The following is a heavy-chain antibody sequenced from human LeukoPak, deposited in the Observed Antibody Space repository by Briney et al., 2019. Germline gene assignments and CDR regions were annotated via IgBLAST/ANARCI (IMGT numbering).Heavy chain of an antibody. CDR1: GYTFNNYA. J-gene: IGHJ5*02. CDR3: ARDLGRSGGWFDP. V-gene: IGHV1-2*06. CDR2: INPNSGGT. Sequence: ASVKVSCKASGYTFNNYAMNWVRQAPGQGLEWMGRINPNSGGTNYAQKFQGRVTMTRDTSISTAYMELSRLRSDDTAVYYCARDLGRSGGWFDPWGQGTLVTVSS. D-gene: IGHD3-16*01.